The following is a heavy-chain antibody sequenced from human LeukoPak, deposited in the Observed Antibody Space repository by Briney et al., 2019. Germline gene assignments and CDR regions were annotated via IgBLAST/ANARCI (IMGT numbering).Heavy chain of an antibody. Sequence: SETLSLTCAVYGGSFSGYYWSWIRQPPGKGLEWIGEINHSGSTNYNPSLKSRVTMSVDTSKNQFSLKLSSVTAADTAVYYCARRTGYYFDYWGQGTLVTVSS. CDR3: ARRTGYYFDY. D-gene: IGHD7-27*01. J-gene: IGHJ4*02. V-gene: IGHV4-34*01. CDR2: INHSGST. CDR1: GGSFSGYY.